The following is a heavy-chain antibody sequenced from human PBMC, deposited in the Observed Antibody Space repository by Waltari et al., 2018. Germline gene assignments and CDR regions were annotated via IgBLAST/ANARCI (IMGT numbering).Heavy chain of an antibody. J-gene: IGHJ6*02. V-gene: IGHV1-2*06. Sequence: QVQLVQSGAEVKKPGASVKVSCKASGYTFTGYYMHWVRQAPGQGLEWMGRINPNSGGTNYAQKFQGRVTMTRDTSISIAYMELSRLRSDDTAVYYCASRDSSSSGMVYYGMDVWGQGTTVTVSS. CDR2: INPNSGGT. CDR1: GYTFTGYY. CDR3: ASRDSSSSGMVYYGMDV. D-gene: IGHD6-13*01.